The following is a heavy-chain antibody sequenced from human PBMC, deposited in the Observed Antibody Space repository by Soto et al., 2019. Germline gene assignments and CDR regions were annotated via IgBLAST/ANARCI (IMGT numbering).Heavy chain of an antibody. CDR1: GYNFTSFW. Sequence: GESLKISCKGSGYNFTSFWIGWVRQMPGKGLEWMGSIYLGDSDTRYSPSFQGQVTISADKSISTAYLQWSSLKASDSAMYYCARRPEYSSSVYFDYWGQGTLVTVSS. J-gene: IGHJ4*02. CDR3: ARRPEYSSSVYFDY. CDR2: IYLGDSDT. D-gene: IGHD6-6*01. V-gene: IGHV5-51*01.